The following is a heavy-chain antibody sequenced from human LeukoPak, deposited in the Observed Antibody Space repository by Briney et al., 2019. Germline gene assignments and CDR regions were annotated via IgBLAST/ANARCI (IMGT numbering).Heavy chain of an antibody. CDR1: GFTFSGYG. J-gene: IGHJ3*01. CDR3: ARMEYSSSWYSP. CDR2: ISYDESNK. Sequence: GGSLRLSCAASGFTFSGYGMHWVRQAPGKGLEWVALISYDESNKYYADSVQGRFAISRDNSKNTLYLQMNSLRAEDTAVYYCARMEYSSSWYSPWGQGTMVTVSS. D-gene: IGHD6-13*01. V-gene: IGHV3-30*03.